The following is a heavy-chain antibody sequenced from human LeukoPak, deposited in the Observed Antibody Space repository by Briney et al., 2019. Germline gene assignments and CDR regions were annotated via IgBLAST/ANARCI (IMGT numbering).Heavy chain of an antibody. CDR3: ARHYVSGTWVPDC. CDR1: GGTFSSYA. Sequence: GSSVKVSCKASGGTFSSYAISWVRQAPGQGLEWMGGIIPIFGTANYAQKFQGRVTITADESTSTAYMELSSLRSEDTAIYYYARHYVSGTWVPDCWGQGTLVTVAS. CDR2: IIPIFGTA. D-gene: IGHD3-10*01. J-gene: IGHJ4*02. V-gene: IGHV1-69*01.